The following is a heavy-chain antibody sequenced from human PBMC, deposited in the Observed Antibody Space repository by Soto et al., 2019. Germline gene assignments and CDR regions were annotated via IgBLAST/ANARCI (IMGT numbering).Heavy chain of an antibody. V-gene: IGHV1-69*06. CDR1: GGTFSSYA. CDR3: ARVDSSGWYGEVDYYYYGMDV. J-gene: IGHJ6*02. Sequence: GASVKVSCKASGGTFSSYAINWVRQAPGQGLEWMGGIIPIFGTANYAQKFQGRVTITADKSTSTAYMELSSLRSEDTAVYYCARVDSSGWYGEVDYYYYGMDVWGQGTTVTVSS. D-gene: IGHD6-19*01. CDR2: IIPIFGTA.